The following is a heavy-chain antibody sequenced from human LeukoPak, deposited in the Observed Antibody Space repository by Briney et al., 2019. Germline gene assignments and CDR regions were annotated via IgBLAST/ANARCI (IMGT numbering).Heavy chain of an antibody. D-gene: IGHD5-12*01. CDR1: GFTFSTYW. V-gene: IGHV3-74*01. CDR2: IKGDGSST. CDR3: AKVEADSGYDYCYGY. J-gene: IGHJ4*02. Sequence: GGSLRLSCAASGFTFSTYWMHWVRQAPGKGLVWVARIKGDGSSTIYADSVKGRFTISRDNSKNTLYLQTSSLRAEDTAVYYCAKVEADSGYDYCYGYWGQGTLVTVSS.